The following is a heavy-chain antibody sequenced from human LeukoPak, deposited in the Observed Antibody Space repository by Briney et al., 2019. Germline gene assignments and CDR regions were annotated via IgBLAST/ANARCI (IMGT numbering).Heavy chain of an antibody. CDR2: INGDGSYT. D-gene: IGHD1-26*01. V-gene: IGHV3-74*01. CDR3: VRRVNSATYYYFDY. Sequence: GGSLRLSCAASEFTFSNYWMNWVRQAPGKGLVWVSLINGDGSYTNYADSVKGRFTISRDDAKNTLYLQMNSLRAEDTAVYYCVRRVNSATYYYFDYWGQGTLVTVSS. CDR1: EFTFSNYW. J-gene: IGHJ4*02.